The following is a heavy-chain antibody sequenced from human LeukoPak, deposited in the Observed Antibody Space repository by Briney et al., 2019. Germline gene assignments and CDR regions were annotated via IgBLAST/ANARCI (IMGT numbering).Heavy chain of an antibody. CDR2: ISAYNGNT. Sequence: ASVKVSCKASGYTFTSYGISWVRQAPGQGLEWMGWISAYNGNTNYAQKFQGRVTMTRDTSISTAYMELSRLRSDDTAVYYCARGEDGYNFDYWGQGTLVTVSS. D-gene: IGHD5-24*01. CDR1: GYTFTSYG. V-gene: IGHV1-18*01. J-gene: IGHJ4*02. CDR3: ARGEDGYNFDY.